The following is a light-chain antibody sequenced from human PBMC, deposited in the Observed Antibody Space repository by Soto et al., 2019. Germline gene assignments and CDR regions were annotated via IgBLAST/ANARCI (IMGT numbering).Light chain of an antibody. CDR1: SSNIGAGYD. CDR2: GNS. V-gene: IGLV1-40*01. CDR3: QSHGSSLSAYV. J-gene: IGLJ1*01. Sequence: QSVLTQPPSVSGAPGQRVTISCTGSSSNIGAGYDVHWYQQLPGTAPKLLIYGNSNRPSGVPDRFSGSKSGTPASLAITGLQAEDEADFYCQSHGSSLSAYVFGTGTKVTVL.